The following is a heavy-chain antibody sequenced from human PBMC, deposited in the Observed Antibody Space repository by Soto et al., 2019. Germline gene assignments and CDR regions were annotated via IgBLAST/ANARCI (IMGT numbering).Heavy chain of an antibody. Sequence: EVQLVESGGGLVPPGGSVRLSCAASGFIFKMYWMHRVRQSPGKGLVWISRIYNDGTYSDYADSVRGRFTISRDNVNDTLDLQMNNLRAEDSGLYYCTRGPRPISTGTGAYWGQGTQVTVSS. CDR1: GFIFKMYW. CDR2: IYNDGTYS. D-gene: IGHD3-10*01. J-gene: IGHJ4*02. V-gene: IGHV3-74*01. CDR3: TRGPRPISTGTGAY.